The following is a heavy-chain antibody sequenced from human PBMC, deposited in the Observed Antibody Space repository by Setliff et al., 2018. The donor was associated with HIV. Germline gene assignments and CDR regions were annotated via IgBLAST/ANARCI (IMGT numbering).Heavy chain of an antibody. CDR3: AKDGISGGAYPPYYFDY. D-gene: IGHD2-15*01. V-gene: IGHV3-7*03. J-gene: IGHJ4*01. Sequence: GGSLRLSCAASGFTFTNYWMNWVRQAPGKGLEWVANIHQDGSEKYYVDSVKGRFTISRDNSKNTLYLLMNGLRVEDTAVYYCAKDGISGGAYPPYYFDYWGHGTLVTVSS. CDR2: IHQDGSEK. CDR1: GFTFTNYW.